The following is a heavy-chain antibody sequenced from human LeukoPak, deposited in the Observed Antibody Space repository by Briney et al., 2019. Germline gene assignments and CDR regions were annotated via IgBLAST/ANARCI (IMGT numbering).Heavy chain of an antibody. CDR1: GGTFSSYA. CDR2: IIPIFGTA. J-gene: IGHJ6*03. D-gene: IGHD6-6*01. V-gene: IGHV1-69*01. Sequence: ASVKVSCKASGGTFSSYAISWVRQAPGQGLEWMGGIIPIFGTANYAQKFQGRVTITADESTSTAYMELSSLRSEDTAVYYCARGYGSSYGPIPGYYYYYMDVWGKGTTVTVSS. CDR3: ARGYGSSYGPIPGYYYYYMDV.